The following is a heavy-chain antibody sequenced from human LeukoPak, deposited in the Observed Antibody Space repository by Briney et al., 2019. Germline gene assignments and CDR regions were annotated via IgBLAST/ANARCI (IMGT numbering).Heavy chain of an antibody. D-gene: IGHD3-22*01. CDR3: AKDQSRYYDSSGYPWFDY. V-gene: IGHV3-30*02. Sequence: GGSLRLSCAASGFTFSSYGMHWVRQAPGKGLEWVAFIRYDGSNKYYADSVKGRFTISRDNSKNTLYLQMNSLRAEDTAVYYCAKDQSRYYDSSGYPWFDYWGQGTLVTVSS. CDR2: IRYDGSNK. CDR1: GFTFSSYG. J-gene: IGHJ4*02.